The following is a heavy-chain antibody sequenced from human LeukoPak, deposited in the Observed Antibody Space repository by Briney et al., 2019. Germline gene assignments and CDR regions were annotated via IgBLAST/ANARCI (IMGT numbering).Heavy chain of an antibody. CDR2: ISGSGGST. J-gene: IGHJ5*01. D-gene: IGHD5-18*01. V-gene: IGHV3-23*01. CDR3: AKGDTDMVFIYWFDS. CDR1: GFTFSSYA. Sequence: PGGSLRLSCAASGFTFSSYAMNWIRQAPGKGLEWVSVISGSGGSTHYADSVKGRFTISRDNSKNTLYLQMNSLRVEDTAVYYCAKGDTDMVFIYWFDSWGQGTLVTVSS.